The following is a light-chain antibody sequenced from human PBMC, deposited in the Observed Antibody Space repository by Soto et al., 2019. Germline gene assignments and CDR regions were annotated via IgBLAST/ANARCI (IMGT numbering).Light chain of an antibody. CDR1: SGHSTYA. CDR2: VNSDGSH. V-gene: IGLV4-69*01. Sequence: QLVLTQSPSASASLGASVKLTCTLTSGHSTYAIAWHQQQPEKGPRYLLKVNSDGSHSKGDGIPDRFSGSSSGAPPYLTISRLQSEDEADYYCLPWFPGPPWVFGGGTKLTVL. CDR3: LPWFPGPPWV. J-gene: IGLJ3*02.